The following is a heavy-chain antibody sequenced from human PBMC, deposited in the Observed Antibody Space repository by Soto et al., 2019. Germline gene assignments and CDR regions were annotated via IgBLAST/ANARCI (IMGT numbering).Heavy chain of an antibody. Sequence: ASLKVSCKASGYTFPSYAMHWVRQAPGQRLEWMGWINAGNGNTKYSQKFQGRVTITRDTSAMTAYMELSSLRSEDTAVYYCARRGYSSSSIDYWGQGTLVTVSS. D-gene: IGHD6-6*01. CDR2: INAGNGNT. CDR3: ARRGYSSSSIDY. J-gene: IGHJ4*02. V-gene: IGHV1-3*01. CDR1: GYTFPSYA.